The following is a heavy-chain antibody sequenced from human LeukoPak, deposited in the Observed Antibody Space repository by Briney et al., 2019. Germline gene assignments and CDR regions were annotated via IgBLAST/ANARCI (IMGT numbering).Heavy chain of an antibody. V-gene: IGHV3-21*01. Sequence: PAGCLRLSCAASGFTFSSYSMNWVRQAAGKGLEWVSSISSSSSYIYYADSVRGRFTISRDNAKNSLYLQMHSLRAEDTDYYYCARDRLQSGCDYWDQGTLVTVSS. J-gene: IGHJ4*02. CDR2: ISSSSSYI. CDR3: ARDRLQSGCDY. CDR1: GFTFSSYS. D-gene: IGHD3-10*01.